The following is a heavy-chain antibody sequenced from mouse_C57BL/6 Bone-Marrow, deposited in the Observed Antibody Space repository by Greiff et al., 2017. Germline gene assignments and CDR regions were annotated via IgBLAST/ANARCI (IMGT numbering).Heavy chain of an antibody. CDR1: GFTFSDYY. J-gene: IGHJ4*01. V-gene: IGHV5-12*01. D-gene: IGHD2-3*01. CDR2: ISNGGGST. Sequence: EVKVEESGGGLVQPGGSLKLSCAASGFTFSDYYMYWVRQTPEKRLEWVAYISNGGGSTYYPDTVKGRFTISRDHAKNTLYLQMSRLKSEDTAMYYCARPDGYYARDYWGKGTSVTVSS. CDR3: ARPDGYYARDY.